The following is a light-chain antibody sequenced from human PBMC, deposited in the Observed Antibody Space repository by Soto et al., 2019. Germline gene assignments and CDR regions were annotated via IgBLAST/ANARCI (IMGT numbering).Light chain of an antibody. Sequence: TQSPSSLSASVGDIVTISCRAIQSVSRKLAWYQQTRGQAPRLLMYGASTRATGVPARFSGSGSGTEFTLTISNLQSEDFAVYHCQQYDKWPRTFGQGTKVDIK. CDR3: QQYDKWPRT. CDR2: GAS. CDR1: QSVSRK. J-gene: IGKJ1*01. V-gene: IGKV3-15*01.